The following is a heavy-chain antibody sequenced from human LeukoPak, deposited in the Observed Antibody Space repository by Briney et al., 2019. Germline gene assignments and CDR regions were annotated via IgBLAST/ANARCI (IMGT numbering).Heavy chain of an antibody. CDR2: ISGSGGST. J-gene: IGHJ4*02. CDR3: AKDLTYYYDSSGYITRY. CDR1: GFTFSSYE. D-gene: IGHD3-22*01. Sequence: GGSLRLSCAASGFTFSSYEMNWVRQAPGKGLEWVSAISGSGGSTYYADSVKGRFTISRDNSKNTLYLQMNSLRAEDTAVYYCAKDLTYYYDSSGYITRYWGQGTLVTVSS. V-gene: IGHV3-23*01.